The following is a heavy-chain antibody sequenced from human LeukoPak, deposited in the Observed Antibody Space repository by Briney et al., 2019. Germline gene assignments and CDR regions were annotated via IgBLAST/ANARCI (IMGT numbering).Heavy chain of an antibody. CDR3: AKCRDYYDSSGFYTYDV. V-gene: IGHV5-51*01. D-gene: IGHD3-22*01. CDR1: GYDFPSYY. J-gene: IGHJ6*04. CDR2: IFPGDSDT. Sequence: KAGESLKISCVTSGYDFPSYYIAWVRQMPGKGPEWMGVIFPGDSDTRYNPAFKGQVTMSVDTSVDTAYLQWSSLKASDAAMYFCAKCRDYYDSSGFYTYDVRGNGTRVIVHS.